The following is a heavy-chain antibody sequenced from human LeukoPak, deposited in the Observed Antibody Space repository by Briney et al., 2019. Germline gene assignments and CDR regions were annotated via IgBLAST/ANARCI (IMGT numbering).Heavy chain of an antibody. D-gene: IGHD5-12*01. Sequence: GSLRLSCTVSGFTVSSNSMSWVRQAPGKGLEWIGRIYTSGSTNYNPSLKSRVTMSVDTSKNQFSLKLSSVTAADTAVYYCARDGAPARGYSGYYYYMDVLGKGTTVTISS. CDR2: IYTSGST. CDR1: GFTVSSNS. CDR3: ARDGAPARGYSGYYYYMDV. V-gene: IGHV4-4*07. J-gene: IGHJ6*03.